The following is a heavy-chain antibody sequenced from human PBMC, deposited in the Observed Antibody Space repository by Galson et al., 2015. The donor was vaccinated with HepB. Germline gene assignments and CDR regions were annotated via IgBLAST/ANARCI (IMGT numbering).Heavy chain of an antibody. CDR2: ISYDGSNK. Sequence: SLRLSCAASGFTFSSYGMHWVRQAPGKGLEWVAVISYDGSNKYYADSVKGRFTISKDNSQNTLYLQMNSLIAQDTAVYYCSKAVSGSYNGSYYGMDVCGPVTTVTVSS. CDR3: SKAVSGSYNGSYYGMDV. J-gene: IGHJ6*02. D-gene: IGHD1-26*01. CDR1: GFTFSSYG. V-gene: IGHV3-30*18.